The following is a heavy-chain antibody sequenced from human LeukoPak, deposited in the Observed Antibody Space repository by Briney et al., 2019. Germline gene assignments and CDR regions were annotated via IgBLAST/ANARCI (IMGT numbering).Heavy chain of an antibody. CDR2: IYPGDSDT. Sequence: PGGSLRLSCAASGFTFTSYWIGWVRQMPGKGLEWMGIIYPGDSDTRYSPSFQGQVTISADKSISTAYLQWSSLKASDTAMYYCARLILVGWELLDYWGQGTLVTVSS. CDR3: ARLILVGWELLDY. V-gene: IGHV5-51*01. D-gene: IGHD1-26*01. CDR1: GFTFTSYW. J-gene: IGHJ4*02.